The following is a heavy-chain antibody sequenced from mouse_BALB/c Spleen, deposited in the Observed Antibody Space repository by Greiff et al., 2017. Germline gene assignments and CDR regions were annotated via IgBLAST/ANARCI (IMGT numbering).Heavy chain of an antibody. CDR1: GYSFTSYW. CDR3: TREEFITTASYWYFDV. D-gene: IGHD1-2*01. J-gene: IGHJ1*01. CDR2: IYPGNSDT. V-gene: IGHV1-5*01. Sequence: SGTVLARPGASVKMSCKASGYSFTSYWMHWVKQRPGQGLEWIGAIYPGNSDTSYNQKFKGKAKLTAVTSASTAYMELSSLTNEDSAVYYCTREEFITTASYWYFDVWGAGTTVTVSS.